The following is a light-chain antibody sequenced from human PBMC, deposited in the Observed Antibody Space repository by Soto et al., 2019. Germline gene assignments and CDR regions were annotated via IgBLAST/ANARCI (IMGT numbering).Light chain of an antibody. CDR2: DVS. J-gene: IGLJ1*01. CDR1: SSDVGGFNK. V-gene: IGLV2-14*03. CDR3: CSYARSSPHYV. Sequence: QSVLTQPASVSGSPGQSITISCTGTSSDVGGFNKVSWYQQYPGKVPKLMIYDVSFRPSGVSSRFSGSKSGDTASLTISGLQAEDEADYYCCSYARSSPHYVFGSGTKVTVL.